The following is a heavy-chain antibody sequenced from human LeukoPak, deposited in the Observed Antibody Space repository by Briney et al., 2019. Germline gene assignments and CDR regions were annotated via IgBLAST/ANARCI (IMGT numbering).Heavy chain of an antibody. Sequence: SGGSLRPSCAASGFTFSSYDMHWVRQATGKGLEWVSAIGTAGDTYYPGSVKGRFTISRENAKNSLYLQMNSLRAGDTAVYYCARGLGGTFWFDPWGQGTLVTVSS. CDR2: IGTAGDT. J-gene: IGHJ5*02. CDR3: ARGLGGTFWFDP. D-gene: IGHD3-16*01. V-gene: IGHV3-13*01. CDR1: GFTFSSYD.